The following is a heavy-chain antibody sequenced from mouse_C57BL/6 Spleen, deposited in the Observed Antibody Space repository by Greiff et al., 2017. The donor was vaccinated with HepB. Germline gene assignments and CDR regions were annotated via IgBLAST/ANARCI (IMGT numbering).Heavy chain of an antibody. CDR3: ARAMGYYFDY. V-gene: IGHV1-82*01. CDR1: GYAFSSSW. D-gene: IGHD1-1*02. J-gene: IGHJ2*01. Sequence: QVQLKESGPELVKPGASVKISCKASGYAFSSSWMNWVKQRPGKGLEWIGRIYPGDGDTNYNGKFKGKATLTADKSSSTAYMQLSSLTSEDSAVYFCARAMGYYFDYWGQGTTLTVSS. CDR2: IYPGDGDT.